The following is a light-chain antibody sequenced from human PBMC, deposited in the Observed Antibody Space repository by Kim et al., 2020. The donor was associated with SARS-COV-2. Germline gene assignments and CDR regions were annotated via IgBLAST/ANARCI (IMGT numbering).Light chain of an antibody. CDR1: SGHSSYA. Sequence: PVLTQSPSASASLGASVKLTCTLSSGHSSYAIAWHQQQPEKGPRYLMKLNSDGSHSKGDGIPDRFSGSSSGAERYLTISSLQSEDEADYYCQTWGTGIGFGGGTKLTVL. CDR2: LNSDGSH. CDR3: QTWGTGIG. V-gene: IGLV4-69*01. J-gene: IGLJ3*02.